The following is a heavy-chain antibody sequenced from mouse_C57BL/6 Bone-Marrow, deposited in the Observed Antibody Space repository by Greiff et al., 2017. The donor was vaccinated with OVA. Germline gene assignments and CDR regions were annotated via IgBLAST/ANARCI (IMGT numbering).Heavy chain of an antibody. Sequence: QVQLKQSGPELVKPGASVKISCKASGYAFSSSWMNWVKQRPGKGLEWIGRVYPGDGDTNYNGKFKGKATLTADKSSSTAYMQLSSLTSEDSAVYFCARSVQLAYWGQGTLVTVSA. CDR2: VYPGDGDT. CDR3: ARSVQLAY. J-gene: IGHJ3*01. V-gene: IGHV1-82*01. CDR1: GYAFSSSW.